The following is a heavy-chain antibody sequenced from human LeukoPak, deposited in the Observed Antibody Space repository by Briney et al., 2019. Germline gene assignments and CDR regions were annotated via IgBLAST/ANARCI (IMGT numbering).Heavy chain of an antibody. V-gene: IGHV1-69*13. D-gene: IGHD2-2*01. Sequence: SVKVSCKASGGTFSSDAISWVRQAPGQGLEWVGGIIPIFGTANYAQKFQGRVTITADESTSTAYMELSSLRSEDTAVYYCARDGIVVVPAAMPDYYYYGMDVWGQGTTVTVSS. CDR1: GGTFSSDA. J-gene: IGHJ6*02. CDR2: IIPIFGTA. CDR3: ARDGIVVVPAAMPDYYYYGMDV.